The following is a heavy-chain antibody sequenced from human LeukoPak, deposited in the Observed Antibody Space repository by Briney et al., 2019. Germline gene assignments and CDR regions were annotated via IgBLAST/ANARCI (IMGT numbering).Heavy chain of an antibody. Sequence: SGGSLRLSCAASGFTFSSYAMSWVRQAPGKGLELVSGISGSGGSTYYADSVKGRFTISRDNSKNTLYLQMNSLRAEDTAVYYCAKYSSSWYRYFDYWGQGTLVTVSS. D-gene: IGHD6-13*01. J-gene: IGHJ4*02. CDR3: AKYSSSWYRYFDY. V-gene: IGHV3-23*01. CDR1: GFTFSSYA. CDR2: ISGSGGST.